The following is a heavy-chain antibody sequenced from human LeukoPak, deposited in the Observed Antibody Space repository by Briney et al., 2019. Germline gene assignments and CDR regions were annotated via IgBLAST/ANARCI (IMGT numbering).Heavy chain of an antibody. CDR2: IIPIFGTA. CDR1: GGTFSSYA. V-gene: IGHV1-69*13. D-gene: IGHD5-18*01. Sequence: SVKVSCKASGGTFSSYAISWVRQAPGQGLEWMGGIIPIFGTANYAQKFQGRVTITADESTSTAYMELSSLRSEDTAVYYCAKLGDLDTAMVFESWGQGTLVTVSS. J-gene: IGHJ4*02. CDR3: AKLGDLDTAMVFES.